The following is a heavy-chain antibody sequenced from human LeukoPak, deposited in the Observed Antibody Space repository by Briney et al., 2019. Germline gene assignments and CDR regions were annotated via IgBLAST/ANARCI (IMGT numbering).Heavy chain of an antibody. Sequence: GGSLRLSCAASGFMVSSNYMSWVRQAPGKGLEWVSVMYSDGSTYYADSVKGRFTISRDNSKNTLYLQMNSLRAEDTAVYYCARDLGSSGYLDYWGQGTLVTVSS. D-gene: IGHD3-22*01. CDR1: GFMVSSNY. V-gene: IGHV3-53*01. CDR2: MYSDGST. J-gene: IGHJ4*02. CDR3: ARDLGSSGYLDY.